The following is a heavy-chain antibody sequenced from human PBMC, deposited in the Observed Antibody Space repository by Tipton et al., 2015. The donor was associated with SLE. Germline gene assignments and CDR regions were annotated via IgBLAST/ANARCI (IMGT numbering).Heavy chain of an antibody. V-gene: IGHV4-59*08. Sequence: LRLSCTVSGGSSSSYYWSWIRQPPGKGLEWIGYIYYSGSTNYNPSLKSRVTISVDTSNNQFSRKLSSVTAADAAVYYCARHWNGDLTRLWYWGQGTLVTVSS. CDR3: ARHWNGDLTRLWY. CDR2: IYYSGST. J-gene: IGHJ4*02. CDR1: GGSSSSYY. D-gene: IGHD4-17*01.